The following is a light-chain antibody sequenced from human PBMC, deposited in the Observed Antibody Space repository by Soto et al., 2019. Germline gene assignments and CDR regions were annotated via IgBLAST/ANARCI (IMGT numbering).Light chain of an antibody. CDR1: QSVSSN. Sequence: EIVMTQSPATLSVSPGERATLSCRASQSVSSNLAWYQQKPGQAPRLLIYGASTRAPGIPARFSGSGSGTEFTLTISSLQSEDFAVYYCQQYNNWPGTFGQGTKVKIK. V-gene: IGKV3-15*01. CDR2: GAS. CDR3: QQYNNWPGT. J-gene: IGKJ1*01.